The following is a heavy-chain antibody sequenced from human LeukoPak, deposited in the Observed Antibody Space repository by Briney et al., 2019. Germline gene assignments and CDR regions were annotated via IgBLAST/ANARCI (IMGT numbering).Heavy chain of an antibody. J-gene: IGHJ3*02. CDR1: GFTVSSNY. D-gene: IGHD1-1*01. CDR2: IYSGGTT. Sequence: GGSLRLSCAASGFTVSSNYMSWVRQAPGRGLEWVSVIYSGGTTYYADSVKGRFTISRDNSKNTLYLQMNSLRAEDTAVYYCARVGVQLERRLPGVAFDIWGQATMVTVSS. CDR3: ARVGVQLERRLPGVAFDI. V-gene: IGHV3-53*05.